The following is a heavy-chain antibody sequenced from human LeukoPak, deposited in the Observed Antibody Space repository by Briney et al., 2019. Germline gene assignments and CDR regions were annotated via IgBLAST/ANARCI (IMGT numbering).Heavy chain of an antibody. CDR3: AKALVVPAAMGDAFDI. CDR1: GFTFSSYA. Sequence: GGSLRLSCAASGFTFSSYAMSWVRQAPGKGLEWVSAISGSGGSTYCADSVKGRFTISRDNSKNTLYLQMNSLRAEDTAVYYCAKALVVPAAMGDAFDIWGQGTMVTVSS. J-gene: IGHJ3*02. V-gene: IGHV3-23*01. CDR2: ISGSGGST. D-gene: IGHD2-2*01.